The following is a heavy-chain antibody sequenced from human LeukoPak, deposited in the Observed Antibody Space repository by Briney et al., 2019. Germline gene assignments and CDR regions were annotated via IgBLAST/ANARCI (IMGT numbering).Heavy chain of an antibody. J-gene: IGHJ4*02. CDR2: ISSSSSYI. D-gene: IGHD1-26*01. CDR1: GFTFSNYN. CDR3: ARDNYSGSRYFDH. Sequence: GGSLRLSCVASGFTFSNYNMNWVRRAPGKGLEWVSFISSSSSYIYYADSVKGRFTISRDNAKKSLYLQMNSLRAEDTAIYYCARDNYSGSRYFDHWGQGTLVTVSS. V-gene: IGHV3-21*01.